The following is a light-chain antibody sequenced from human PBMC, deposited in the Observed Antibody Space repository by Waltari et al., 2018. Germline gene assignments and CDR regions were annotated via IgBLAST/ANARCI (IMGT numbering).Light chain of an antibody. J-gene: IGLJ1*01. V-gene: IGLV2-14*03. CDR3: RSYTSSSSRGV. CDR2: GAS. CDR1: SSDVGGSYY. Sequence: QSALTQPAPVSGSPGRSITISCTGTSSDVGGSYYVSWYQQHPGNAPKPMIYGASNRPSGVPDRFSGSKSGNTASLTISGLQAEDEADYYCRSYTSSSSRGVFGTGTKVTVL.